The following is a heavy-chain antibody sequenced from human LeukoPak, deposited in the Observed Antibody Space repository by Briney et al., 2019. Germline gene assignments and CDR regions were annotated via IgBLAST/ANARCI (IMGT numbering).Heavy chain of an antibody. CDR1: GGSISSSSYY. Sequence: SETLPLTCTVSGGSISSSSYYWGWIRQPPGKGLEWIGSIYYSGSTCYNPSLKSRVTISVDTSKNQFSLKLSSVTAADTAVYYCARLVNVDTAMPDYWGQGTLVTVSS. J-gene: IGHJ4*02. D-gene: IGHD5-18*01. CDR3: ARLVNVDTAMPDY. CDR2: IYYSGST. V-gene: IGHV4-39*01.